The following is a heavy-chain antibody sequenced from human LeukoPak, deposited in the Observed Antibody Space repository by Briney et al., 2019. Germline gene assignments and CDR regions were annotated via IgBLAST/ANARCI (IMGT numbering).Heavy chain of an antibody. CDR3: ARDFYDGFALDY. J-gene: IGHJ4*02. D-gene: IGHD2/OR15-2a*01. Sequence: PGGSLRLSCAASGFASNTYSMNWVRQAPGKGLEWVSFIFSSSTYIYYTDSVKGRFTISRDNARNSLYLQMDNLRAEDTGVYYCARDFYDGFALDYWGQGTLVTVSS. CDR1: GFASNTYS. CDR2: IFSSSTYI. V-gene: IGHV3-21*03.